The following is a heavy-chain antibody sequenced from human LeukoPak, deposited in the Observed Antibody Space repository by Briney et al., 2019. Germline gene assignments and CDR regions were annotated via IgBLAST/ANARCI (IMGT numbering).Heavy chain of an antibody. D-gene: IGHD2-21*01. CDR1: GFTFSDYS. J-gene: IGHJ4*02. Sequence: KPGGSLRLSCAASGFTFSDYSMNWVRQVPGKGLEWVSSISRNSGYIYDADSVKGRFTISRDNAKNSLYLQMNSLRAEDTAVYYCARAASRSYYYFDYWGQGALVTVSS. CDR3: ARAASRSYYYFDY. CDR2: ISRNSGYI. V-gene: IGHV3-21*01.